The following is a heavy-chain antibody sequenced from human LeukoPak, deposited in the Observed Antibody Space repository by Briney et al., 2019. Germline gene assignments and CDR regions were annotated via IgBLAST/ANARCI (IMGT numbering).Heavy chain of an antibody. CDR3: ARGVYRPPDYYYYMDV. J-gene: IGHJ6*03. D-gene: IGHD1-26*01. CDR1: GYTLTELS. CDR2: FDPEDGET. Sequence: GASVNVSCKVSGYTLTELSMHWVRQAPGKGLEWMGGFDPEDGETIYAQKFQGRVTMTEDTSTDTAYMELSSPRSEDTAVYYCARGVYRPPDYYYYMDVWGKGTTVTVSS. V-gene: IGHV1-24*01.